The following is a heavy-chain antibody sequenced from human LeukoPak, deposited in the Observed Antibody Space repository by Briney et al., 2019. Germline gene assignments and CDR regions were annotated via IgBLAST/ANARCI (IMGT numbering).Heavy chain of an antibody. Sequence: SETLSLTCAVYGGSFSGYYWSWIRQPPGKGLEWIGEINHSGSTNYNPSLKSRVTISVDTSKNQFSLKLSSVTAADTAVYYCARVRGTIFGVVGSRGSVWPVWGQGTTVTVSS. CDR2: INHSGST. V-gene: IGHV4-34*01. CDR1: GGSFSGYY. J-gene: IGHJ6*02. CDR3: ARVRGTIFGVVGSRGSVWPV. D-gene: IGHD3-3*01.